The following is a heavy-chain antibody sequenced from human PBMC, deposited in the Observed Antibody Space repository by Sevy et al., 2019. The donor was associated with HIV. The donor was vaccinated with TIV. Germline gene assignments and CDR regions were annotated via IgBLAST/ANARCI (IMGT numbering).Heavy chain of an antibody. CDR1: SGFTFSSYW. V-gene: IGHV3-7*03. D-gene: IGHD3-22*01. CDR2: IKQDGSVK. CDR3: ARGTYYYDSSGYYHDVFDV. J-gene: IGHJ3*01. Sequence: GGSLRLSCAASSGFTFSSYWMSWVRQAPGKGLEWVANIKQDGSVKHHVDSVRGRFTISRDNAKNSLYLQMNRLRVEDTGVYYCARGTYYYDSSGYYHDVFDVWGQGTMVTVSS.